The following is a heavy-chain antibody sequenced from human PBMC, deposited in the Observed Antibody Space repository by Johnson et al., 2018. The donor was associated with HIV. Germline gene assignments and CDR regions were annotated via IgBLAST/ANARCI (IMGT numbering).Heavy chain of an antibody. CDR3: ARTTLRFLDRGDDAFDI. V-gene: IGHV3-66*01. Sequence: VQLVESGGGLVQPGGSLRLSCAASGFTVISNYMSWVRQAPGKGLEWVSVIYSGGSTYYADSVKGRFTIFRDNSKNTLYLQMNSLGAEDTAVYYCARTTLRFLDRGDDAFDIWGQGTMVTVSS. D-gene: IGHD3-3*01. J-gene: IGHJ3*02. CDR1: GFTVISNY. CDR2: IYSGGST.